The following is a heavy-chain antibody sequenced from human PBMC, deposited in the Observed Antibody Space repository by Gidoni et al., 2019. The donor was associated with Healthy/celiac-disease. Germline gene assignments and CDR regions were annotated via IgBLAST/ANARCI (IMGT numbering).Heavy chain of an antibody. V-gene: IGHV4-30-2*01. J-gene: IGHJ6*03. CDR3: ARGSGSSWYSYYYMDV. CDR2: IYHSGST. D-gene: IGHD6-13*01. CDR1: GGPISSGGYS. Sequence: QLQLQESGSGLVKPSQTLSLTCAVSGGPISSGGYSWSWIRQPPGKGLEWIGYIYHSGSTYYNPSLKSRVTISVDRSKNQFSLKLSSVTAADTAVYYCARGSGSSWYSYYYMDVWGKGTTVTVSS.